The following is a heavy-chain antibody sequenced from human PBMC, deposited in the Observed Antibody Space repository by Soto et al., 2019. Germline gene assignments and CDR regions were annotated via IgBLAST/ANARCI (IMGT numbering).Heavy chain of an antibody. CDR3: ARAPYYDSSGYSDSWFAP. CDR1: GDSVSSNSAA. CDR2: TYYRSKWYN. Sequence: SQTLSLTCAISGDSVSSNSAAWNWIRQSPSRGLEWLGRTYYRSKWYNDYAVSVKSRITINPDTSKNQFSLQLNSVTPEDTAVYYCARAPYYDSSGYSDSWFAPWGQGTLVTVSS. D-gene: IGHD3-22*01. V-gene: IGHV6-1*01. J-gene: IGHJ5*02.